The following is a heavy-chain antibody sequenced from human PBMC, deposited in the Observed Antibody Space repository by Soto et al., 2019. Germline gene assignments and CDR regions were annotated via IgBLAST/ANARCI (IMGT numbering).Heavy chain of an antibody. V-gene: IGHV4-31*03. D-gene: IGHD3-22*01. CDR3: ATSQWLPTYYYYGMDV. CDR2: IYYSGST. Sequence: SETLSLTCTVSGGSISSGGYYWSWIRQHPGKGLEWIGHIYYSGSTYYNPSLKSRVTISVDTSKNQFSLKLSSVTAADTAVYYCATSQWLPTYYYYGMDVWGQGTTVTVSS. J-gene: IGHJ6*02. CDR1: GGSISSGGYY.